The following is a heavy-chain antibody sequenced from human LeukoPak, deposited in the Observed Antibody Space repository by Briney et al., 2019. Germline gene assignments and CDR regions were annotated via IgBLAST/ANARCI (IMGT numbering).Heavy chain of an antibody. CDR2: INHSGST. D-gene: IGHD2-2*01. CDR1: GGSFSGYY. Sequence: SETLSLTCAVYGGSFSGYYWSWIRQPPGKGLEWIGEINHSGSTNYNPSLKSRVTISVDTSKNQFSLKLSSVTAADTAVYYCARSRRKGAAILLGGYYYYMDVWGKGTTVTISS. J-gene: IGHJ6*03. CDR3: ARSRRKGAAILLGGYYYYMDV. V-gene: IGHV4-34*01.